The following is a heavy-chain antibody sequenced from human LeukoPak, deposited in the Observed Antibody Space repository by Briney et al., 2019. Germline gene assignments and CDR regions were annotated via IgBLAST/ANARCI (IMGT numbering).Heavy chain of an antibody. D-gene: IGHD3-22*01. J-gene: IGHJ6*02. V-gene: IGHV1-18*01. CDR3: AREHGSKVRYYCGMDV. CDR1: GYTFNKHG. Sequence: ASVKVSCKASGYTFNKHGISWVRQAPGQGLEWMGWISAYNGDTNYAQQLQGRVTLTTDTSTSTAYMEVRSLTSDDTAVYYCAREHGSKVRYYCGMDVWGQGTTVTVSS. CDR2: ISAYNGDT.